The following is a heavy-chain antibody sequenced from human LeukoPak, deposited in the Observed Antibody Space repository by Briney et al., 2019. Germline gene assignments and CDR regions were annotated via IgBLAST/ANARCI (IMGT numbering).Heavy chain of an antibody. J-gene: IGHJ4*02. Sequence: PGGSLRLSCAASGFTFSNVWMNWVRQAPGKGLEWVSVIGGSGGNIHYADSVKGRFTISRDNSKNTLYLQMDSLRAEDTAVYYCATDVTAVAGGDYWGQGTLVTVSS. CDR1: GFTFSNVW. CDR2: IGGSGGNI. CDR3: ATDVTAVAGGDY. V-gene: IGHV3-23*01. D-gene: IGHD6-19*01.